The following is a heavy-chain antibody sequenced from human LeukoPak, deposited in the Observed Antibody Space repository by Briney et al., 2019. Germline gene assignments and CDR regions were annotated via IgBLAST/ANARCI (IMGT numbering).Heavy chain of an antibody. CDR3: ATAGRFGSGRYWFDY. CDR2: ISWNSGSI. CDR1: GFTFDDYA. V-gene: IGHV3-9*01. J-gene: IGHJ4*02. D-gene: IGHD3-10*01. Sequence: PGGSLRLSCAASGFTFDDYAMHWVRQAPGKGLEWVSGISWNSGSIGYADSVRGRFTISRDNPKSSLYLQMNSLTGEDTAVYYCATAGRFGSGRYWFDYWGQGTLVTVSS.